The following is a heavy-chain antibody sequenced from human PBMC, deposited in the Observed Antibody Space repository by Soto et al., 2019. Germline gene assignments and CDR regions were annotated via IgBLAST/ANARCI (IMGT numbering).Heavy chain of an antibody. J-gene: IGHJ6*03. V-gene: IGHV1-2*04. CDR3: ARGAQNWGSVGSDYYMDV. CDR1: GYTFTGYY. Sequence: ASVKVSCKASGYTFTGYYMHWVRQAPGQGLEWMGWINPNSGGTNYAQKFQGWVTMTRDTSISTAYMELSRLSSDDTDVYYWARGAQNWGSVGSDYYMDVWGKGTTVTVSS. D-gene: IGHD7-27*01. CDR2: INPNSGGT.